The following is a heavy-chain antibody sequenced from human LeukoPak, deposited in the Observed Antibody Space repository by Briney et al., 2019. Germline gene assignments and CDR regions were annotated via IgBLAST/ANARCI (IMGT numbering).Heavy chain of an antibody. V-gene: IGHV1-2*02. CDR1: GYTFTGYY. J-gene: IGHJ4*02. D-gene: IGHD6-19*01. CDR2: INPNSGGT. CDR3: ARDDIAVAGPGDY. Sequence: GASVKVSCKASGYTFTGYYMHWVRQAPGQGLEWMGWINPNSGGTNYAQKFQGRVTMTRDTSISTAYMELSRLRSDDTAVYYCARDDIAVAGPGDYWGRGTLVTVSS.